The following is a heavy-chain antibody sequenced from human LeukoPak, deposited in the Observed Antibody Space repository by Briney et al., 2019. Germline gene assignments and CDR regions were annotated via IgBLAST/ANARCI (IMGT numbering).Heavy chain of an antibody. CDR2: IYYSGST. V-gene: IGHV4-59*01. J-gene: IGHJ5*02. D-gene: IGHD3-9*01. CDR3: ARGGKTYYDILTGYYNVDWLDP. CDR1: GGSISSYY. Sequence: SETLSLTCTVSGGSISSYYWGWIRQPPGKGLEWIGYIYYSGSTNYNPSLKSRVTISVDTSKNQFSLKLSSVTAADTAVYYCARGGKTYYDILTGYYNVDWLDPWGQGTLVTVSS.